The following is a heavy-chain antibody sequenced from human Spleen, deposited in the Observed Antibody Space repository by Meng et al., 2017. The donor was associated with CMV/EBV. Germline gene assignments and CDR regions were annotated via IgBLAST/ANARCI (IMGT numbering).Heavy chain of an antibody. CDR3: AKDMTAFIVARMDV. CDR2: IRYDGRDK. V-gene: IGHV3-30*02. Sequence: GESLKISCAASGFTFNSYSMNWVRQSPGKGLEWVAFIRYDGRDKYYADSVKGRFTISRDNSKNTLYLQMNSLRAEDTAVYYCAKDMTAFIVARMDVWGQGTTVTVSS. J-gene: IGHJ6*02. D-gene: IGHD2-21*02. CDR1: GFTFNSYS.